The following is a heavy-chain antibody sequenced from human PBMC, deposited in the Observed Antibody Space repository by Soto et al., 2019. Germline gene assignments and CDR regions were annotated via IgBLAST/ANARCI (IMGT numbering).Heavy chain of an antibody. CDR2: IYHSGST. CDR3: ARGRVAAGAFDY. D-gene: IGHD6-13*01. CDR1: GGSISSGGYS. V-gene: IGHV4-30-2*01. J-gene: IGHJ4*02. Sequence: TSETLSLTCAVSGGSISSGGYSWSWIRQPPGKGLEWIGYIYHSGSTYYNPSLKSRVTISVDRSKNQFSLKLSSVTAADTAVYYCARGRVAAGAFDYWGQGTLVTVSS.